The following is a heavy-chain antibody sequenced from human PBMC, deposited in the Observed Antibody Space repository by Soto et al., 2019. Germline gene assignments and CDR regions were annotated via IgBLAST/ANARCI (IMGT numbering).Heavy chain of an antibody. CDR1: GGTFSSYT. CDR2: SIPILGIA. Sequence: QVQLVQSGAEVKKPGSSVKVSCKASGGTFSSYTISWVRQAPGQGLEWMGRSIPILGIANYAQKFQGRVTITADKATSTAYMELSSLRSEDTAVYYCALQSVGWFDPWGQGALVTVSS. J-gene: IGHJ5*02. D-gene: IGHD4-4*01. V-gene: IGHV1-69*02. CDR3: ALQSVGWFDP.